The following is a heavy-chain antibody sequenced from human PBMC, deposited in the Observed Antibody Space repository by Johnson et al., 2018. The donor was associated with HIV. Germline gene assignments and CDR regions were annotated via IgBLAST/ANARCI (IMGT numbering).Heavy chain of an antibody. CDR3: AREKEVSRWGAFDV. CDR1: GFSFSNYA. V-gene: IGHV3-30*02. Sequence: QVQLVESGGGLVQPGGSLRLSCKASGFSFSNYAIHWVRQAPGKGLEWVTFIQFDGSHKYSADFVKGRFTISRDTSKKSVFLQMNNLRPEDTAIYYCAREKEVSRWGAFDVWGQGTVVTVSS. CDR2: IQFDGSHK. J-gene: IGHJ3*01. D-gene: IGHD1-26*01.